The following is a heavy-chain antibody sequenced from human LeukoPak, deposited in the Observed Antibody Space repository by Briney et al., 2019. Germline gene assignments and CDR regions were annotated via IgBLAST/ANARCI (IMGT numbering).Heavy chain of an antibody. V-gene: IGHV3-23*01. D-gene: IGHD2/OR15-2a*01. CDR1: AFTFSTYA. CDR2: ISGSGTGT. J-gene: IGHJ4*02. CDR3: TRLNIESYVDY. Sequence: GGSLRLSCAASAFTFSTYATTWVRQAPGKGLEWVSGISGSGTGTFYADSVKGRFTISRDNSKNTLYLQMNSLRAEDTAVYYCTRLNIESYVDYWGQGTLVSVSS.